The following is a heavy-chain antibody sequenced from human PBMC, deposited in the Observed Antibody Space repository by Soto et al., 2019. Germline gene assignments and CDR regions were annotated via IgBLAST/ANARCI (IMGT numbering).Heavy chain of an antibody. Sequence: QVQLVQSGAEVKKPGASVKVSCKASGYTFTNFGISWVRQAPGQGLEWMGWISAYNGNTNYAQNFQGRVTMTTDTSTITDYMELRSLTSDDTAVYYCACGGTPIDSWGQGTLVTVSS. D-gene: IGHD3-16*01. CDR1: GYTFTNFG. J-gene: IGHJ4*02. CDR3: ACGGTPIDS. CDR2: ISAYNGNT. V-gene: IGHV1-18*01.